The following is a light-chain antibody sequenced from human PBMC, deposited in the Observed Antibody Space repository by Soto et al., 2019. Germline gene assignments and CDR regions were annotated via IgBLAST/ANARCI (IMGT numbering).Light chain of an antibody. CDR2: EGS. V-gene: IGLV2-23*01. CDR1: SSDVGSYNL. Sequence: QSALTQPASVSGSPGQSITISCTGTSSDVGSYNLVSWYQQHPGKAPKFMIYEGSKRPSGVSNRFSGSKSGNTASLTISGLQAEDEADYYCCSYAGSSTRVVFGGGTKLTVL. CDR3: CSYAGSSTRVV. J-gene: IGLJ2*01.